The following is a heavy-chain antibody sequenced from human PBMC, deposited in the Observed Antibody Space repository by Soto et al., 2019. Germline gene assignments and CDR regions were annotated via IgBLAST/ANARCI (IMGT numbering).Heavy chain of an antibody. D-gene: IGHD1-7*01. CDR3: ARDRIIGTSYSDY. CDR1: SGSMNSSY. CDR2: IHSGGTT. J-gene: IGHJ4*02. V-gene: IGHV4-4*07. Sequence: SETLSLTWPVSSGSMNSSYWSWIRQPAGKGLEWIGRIHSGGTTSYNPSLKSRVTMSLDTSKNQFSLKLTSVTAADTAVYYCARDRIIGTSYSDYWGQGSLVTFPQ.